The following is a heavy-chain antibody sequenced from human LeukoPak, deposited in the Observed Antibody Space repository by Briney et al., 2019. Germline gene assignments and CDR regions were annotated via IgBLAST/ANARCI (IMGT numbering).Heavy chain of an antibody. CDR1: GFTFSNSG. V-gene: IGHV3-33*01. CDR2: VRYDGSDK. CDR3: ARRWVNAFDI. D-gene: IGHD3-22*01. Sequence: PGGSLRLSCAASGFTFSNSGMHWVRQAPGKGLEWVAVVRYDGSDKDYADSVKGRFTISRDNSENTLYLQMNSLRDEDTAVYFCARRWVNAFDIWGQGTTVTVSS. J-gene: IGHJ3*02.